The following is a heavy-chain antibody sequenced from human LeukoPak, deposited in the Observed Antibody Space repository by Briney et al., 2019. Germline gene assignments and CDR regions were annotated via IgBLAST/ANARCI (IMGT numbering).Heavy chain of an antibody. J-gene: IGHJ4*02. D-gene: IGHD3-3*01. CDR1: GYTFTSYG. V-gene: IGHV1-18*01. Sequence: ASVKVSCKASGYTFTSYGISWVRQAPGQGLEWMGWISAYNGNTNYAQKLQGRVTMTTDTPTSTAYMELRSLRSDDTAVYYCARYYDFWSGYFYFDYWGQGTLVTVSS. CDR2: ISAYNGNT. CDR3: ARYYDFWSGYFYFDY.